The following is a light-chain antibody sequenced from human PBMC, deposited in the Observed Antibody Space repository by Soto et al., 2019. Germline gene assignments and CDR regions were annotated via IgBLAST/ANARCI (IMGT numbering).Light chain of an antibody. CDR2: WAS. CDR1: QSVLYSSNNKND. J-gene: IGKJ4*01. V-gene: IGKV4-1*01. Sequence: DIVMTQSPDSLAVSLGERATINCKSSQSVLYSSNNKNDLSWYQQKPGQPPKLFIYWASTRESGVPDRFSGSRSGTDFTLTISSLQAEDVAVYYCLQYYSTPLTFGGGTKVEIK. CDR3: LQYYSTPLT.